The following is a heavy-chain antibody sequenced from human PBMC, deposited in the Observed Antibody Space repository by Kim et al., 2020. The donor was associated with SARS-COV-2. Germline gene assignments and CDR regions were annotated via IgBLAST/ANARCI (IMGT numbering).Heavy chain of an antibody. V-gene: IGHV3-23*01. Sequence: GGSLRLSCAASRFTFSSYAMNWVRQAPGKGLEWVSLIGGSGGNTYYTDSVKGRFTISRDNSKNTLYLQMNSLRAEDTAVYYCAKDNGYGDNGYFDYWGQG. CDR3: AKDNGYGDNGYFDY. J-gene: IGHJ4*02. CDR1: RFTFSSYA. D-gene: IGHD4-17*01. CDR2: IGGSGGNT.